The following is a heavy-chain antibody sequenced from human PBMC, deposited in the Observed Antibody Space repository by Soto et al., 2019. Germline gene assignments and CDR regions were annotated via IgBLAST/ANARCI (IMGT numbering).Heavy chain of an antibody. D-gene: IGHD2-15*01. CDR2: VNPSGGST. J-gene: IGHJ1*01. V-gene: IGHV1-46*01. Sequence: GGSVNVSCKASGYIFTAYSMHWVRQAPGQGLEWMGVVNPSGGSTNYAQKFQGRITMTRDTSTSTVYMDLSSLTSEDTAVYYCAREENCSDGICYSEYFQRWGQGTLVTAPQ. CDR1: GYIFTAYS. CDR3: AREENCSDGICYSEYFQR.